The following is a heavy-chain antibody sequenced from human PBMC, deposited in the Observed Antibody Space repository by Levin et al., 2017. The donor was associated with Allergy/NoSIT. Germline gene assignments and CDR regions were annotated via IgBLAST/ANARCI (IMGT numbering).Heavy chain of an antibody. V-gene: IGHV4-61*01. CDR3: ARIRIRVSGGNDYYYDMDG. D-gene: IGHD6-19*01. Sequence: SETLSLTCSVSGGSVSSGTYYWSWIRRPPGKGLEWIGYINYRGVTKYNPSLKSRVTISVDTSKNEFSLKVTSVTAADTAVYYCARIRIRVSGGNDYYYDMDGWGQGTTVTVSS. CDR2: INYRGVT. CDR1: GGSVSSGTYY. J-gene: IGHJ6*02.